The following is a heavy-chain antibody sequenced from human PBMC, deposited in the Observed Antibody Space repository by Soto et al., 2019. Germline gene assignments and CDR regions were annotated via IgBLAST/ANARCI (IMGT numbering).Heavy chain of an antibody. V-gene: IGHV1-18*01. D-gene: IGHD1-26*01. CDR3: ARKELDTPHPPIDA. CDR2: ISAYNGNT. J-gene: IGHJ6*02. CDR1: GYAFTSYG. Sequence: ASVKVSCKASGYAFTSYGISWVRQAPGQGLEWMGWISAYNGNTNYAQKLQGRVTMTTDTSTSTAYMELRSLRSDDTAMYYCARKELDTPHPPIDAWAQRTTLPVSS.